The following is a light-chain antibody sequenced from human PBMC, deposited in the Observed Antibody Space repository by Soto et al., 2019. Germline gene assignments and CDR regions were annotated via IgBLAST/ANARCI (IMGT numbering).Light chain of an antibody. CDR2: AAS. CDR1: QSVRTY. J-gene: IGKJ5*01. Sequence: IQMTQSPSSLSASVGDRVTIACRASQSVRTYLNWYQQKPGKAPKLLICAASSLQSGVPSRFSGSGSGTDFTLTISSLQPEDFATYFCQQTNSMPVTFGQGTRLEIK. CDR3: QQTNSMPVT. V-gene: IGKV1-39*01.